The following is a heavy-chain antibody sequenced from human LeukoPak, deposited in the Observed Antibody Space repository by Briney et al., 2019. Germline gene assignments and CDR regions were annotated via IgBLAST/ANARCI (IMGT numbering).Heavy chain of an antibody. CDR1: GGTFSSYA. J-gene: IGHJ6*03. CDR2: MNPNSGNT. CDR3: ARGTKLLWFGESYYYYMDV. V-gene: IGHV1-8*03. D-gene: IGHD3-10*01. Sequence: ASVKVSCKASGGTFSSYAISWVRQAPGQGLEWMGWMNPNSGNTGYAQKFQGRVTITRNTSISTAYMELSSLRSEDTAVYYCARGTKLLWFGESYYYYMDVWGKGTTVTVSS.